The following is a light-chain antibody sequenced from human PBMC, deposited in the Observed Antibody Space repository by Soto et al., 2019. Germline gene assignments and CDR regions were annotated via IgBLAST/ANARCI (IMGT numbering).Light chain of an antibody. CDR2: GSS. CDR3: QQYGGSPRT. Sequence: EIVLTQSPGTLSLSPGERATLSRRASQSVSNSYLAWYQQKPGQAPRLLIYGSSSRATGIPDRFSGSGSGTDFTLTISRLEPEDFAVYYCQQYGGSPRTFGQGTKVEIK. J-gene: IGKJ1*01. V-gene: IGKV3-20*01. CDR1: QSVSNSY.